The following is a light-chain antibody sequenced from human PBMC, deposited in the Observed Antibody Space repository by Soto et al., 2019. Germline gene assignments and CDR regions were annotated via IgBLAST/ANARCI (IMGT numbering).Light chain of an antibody. CDR1: QSVSSS. V-gene: IGKV1-39*01. CDR2: AAS. Sequence: DIQMTQSPSSLSASVGDRVTITCRASQSVSSSLSWYQQKPGRAPKLLIYAASNLQSGVPSQFNGRGYWAEFTLTIRRPVTFDFATYYCQHTYTTPLTFGGGTNVEIK. J-gene: IGKJ4*01. CDR3: QHTYTTPLT.